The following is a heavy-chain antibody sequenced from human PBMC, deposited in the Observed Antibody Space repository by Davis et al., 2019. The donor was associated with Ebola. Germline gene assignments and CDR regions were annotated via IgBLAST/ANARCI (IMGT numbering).Heavy chain of an antibody. Sequence: ASVQVSCKASAYTFTSYGISWVRQAPPQELEWMGWISAYNGNTNYAQNLQGRVTMTTDTSTSTAYMELRSLSSDDTTVYYCERDSVIAARGWGLFDYWGQGTLVTVSS. CDR1: AYTFTSYG. CDR3: ERDSVIAARGWGLFDY. V-gene: IGHV1-18*01. D-gene: IGHD6-6*01. J-gene: IGHJ4*02. CDR2: ISAYNGNT.